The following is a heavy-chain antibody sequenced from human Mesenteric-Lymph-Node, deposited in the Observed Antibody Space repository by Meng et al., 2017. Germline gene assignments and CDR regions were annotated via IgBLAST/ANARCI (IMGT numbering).Heavy chain of an antibody. Sequence: GESLKISCAASGFTFSSYEMNWVRQAPGKGLEWVSGINWNGGSTGYADSVKGRFTISRDNAKNSLYLQMNSLRAEDTALCYCARSGGYCSSTSCYYYFDYWGQGTLVTVSS. J-gene: IGHJ4*02. D-gene: IGHD2-2*01. CDR2: INWNGGST. V-gene: IGHV3-20*04. CDR3: ARSGGYCSSTSCYYYFDY. CDR1: GFTFSSYE.